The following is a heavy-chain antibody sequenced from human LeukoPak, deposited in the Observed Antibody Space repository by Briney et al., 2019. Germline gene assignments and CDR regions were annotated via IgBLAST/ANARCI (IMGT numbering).Heavy chain of an antibody. J-gene: IGHJ4*02. V-gene: IGHV1-69*05. CDR1: GGTFSSYA. CDR3: ARGSRDGYEAGPFDY. D-gene: IGHD5-24*01. CDR2: IIPIFGTA. Sequence: SVKVSCKASGGTFSSYAISWVRQAPGQGLEWMGGIIPIFGTANYAQKFQGRVTITTDESTSTAYMELSSLRSEDTAVYYCARGSRDGYEAGPFDYWGQGTLVTVSS.